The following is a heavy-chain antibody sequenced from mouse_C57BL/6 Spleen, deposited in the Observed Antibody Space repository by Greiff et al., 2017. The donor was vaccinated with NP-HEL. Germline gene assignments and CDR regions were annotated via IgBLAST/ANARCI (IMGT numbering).Heavy chain of an antibody. Sequence: EVKLVESGEGLVKPGGSLKLSCAASGFTFSSYAMSWVRQTPEKRLEWVAYISSGGDYIYYADTVKGRFTISRDNARNTLYLQMSSLKSEDTAMYYCTRAGDDYEGDYWGQGTTLTVSS. CDR3: TRAGDDYEGDY. J-gene: IGHJ2*01. V-gene: IGHV5-9-1*02. CDR1: GFTFSSYA. D-gene: IGHD2-4*01. CDR2: ISSGGDYI.